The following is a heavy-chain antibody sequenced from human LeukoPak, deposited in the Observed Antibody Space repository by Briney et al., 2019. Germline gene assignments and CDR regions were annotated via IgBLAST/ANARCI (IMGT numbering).Heavy chain of an antibody. J-gene: IGHJ4*02. CDR2: ITISGSTI. CDR3: AGFDYYGSESYYNHFDS. D-gene: IGHD3-10*01. CDR1: GFSLGSHA. V-gene: IGHV3-48*03. Sequence: GGSLRLSCAVSGFSLGSHAMSWVRQAPGKGLEWVSYITISGSTIYYADSVKGRFTISRDNAKNSLYLQMNSLRAEDTAVYYCAGFDYYGSESYYNHFDSWGQGTLVTVSS.